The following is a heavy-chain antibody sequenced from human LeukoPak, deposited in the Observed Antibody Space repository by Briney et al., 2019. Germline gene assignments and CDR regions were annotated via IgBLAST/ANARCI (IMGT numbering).Heavy chain of an antibody. CDR1: GFTVSTTY. V-gene: IGHV3-66*01. D-gene: IGHD6-13*01. CDR2: IYSGGST. Sequence: GGSLRLSCAASGFTVSTTYMSWVRQAPGKGLEWISVIYSGGSTYYADSVKGRLTISRDNSKNTLYLQMNSLRAEDTAVYYCARWAGYSSTWYGLFDYWGQGTLVTVSS. J-gene: IGHJ4*02. CDR3: ARWAGYSSTWYGLFDY.